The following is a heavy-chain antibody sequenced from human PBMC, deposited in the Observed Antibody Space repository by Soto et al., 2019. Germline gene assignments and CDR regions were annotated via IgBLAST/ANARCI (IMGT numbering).Heavy chain of an antibody. D-gene: IGHD6-19*01. CDR3: AKSAVAGSIYYYYGMDV. CDR1: GFTFSSYA. CDR2: ISGSGGST. J-gene: IGHJ6*02. Sequence: EVQLLESGGGLVQPGGSLRLSCAASGFTFSSYAMSWVRQAPGKGLEWVSAISGSGGSTYYADSVKGRFTISRDNSKNTLYLQMNSLRAEDTAVYYCAKSAVAGSIYYYYGMDVWGQGTTVTVSS. V-gene: IGHV3-23*01.